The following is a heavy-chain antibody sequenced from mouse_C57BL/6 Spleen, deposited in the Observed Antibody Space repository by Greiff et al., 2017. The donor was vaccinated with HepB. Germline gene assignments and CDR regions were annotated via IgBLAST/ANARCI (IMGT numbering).Heavy chain of an antibody. D-gene: IGHD2-4*01. CDR1: GYTFTSYW. CDR2: IDPSDSYT. J-gene: IGHJ2*01. Sequence: QVQLQQPGAELVRPGTSVKLSCKASGYTFTSYWMHWVKQRPGQGLEWIGVIDPSDSYTNYNQKFKGKATLTVDTSSSTAYMQLSSLTSEDSAVYYCARGIYYDYDVYYFDYWGQGTTLTVSS. V-gene: IGHV1-59*01. CDR3: ARGIYYDYDVYYFDY.